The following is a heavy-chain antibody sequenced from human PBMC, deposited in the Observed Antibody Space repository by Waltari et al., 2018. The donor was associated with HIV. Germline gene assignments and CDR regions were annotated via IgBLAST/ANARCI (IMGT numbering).Heavy chain of an antibody. CDR3: ARGNYYDSTTD. CDR2: IYTSGST. D-gene: IGHD3-22*01. J-gene: IGHJ4*02. V-gene: IGHV4-61*02. Sequence: QVQLQESGPGLVKPSQTLSLTCTVSGGSISSGSYDWSWIRQPAGKGLEWIGRIYTSGSTNYNPSLKSRVTISVDTSKNQFSLKLSSVTAADTAVYYCARGNYYDSTTDWGQGTLVTVSS. CDR1: GGSISSGSYD.